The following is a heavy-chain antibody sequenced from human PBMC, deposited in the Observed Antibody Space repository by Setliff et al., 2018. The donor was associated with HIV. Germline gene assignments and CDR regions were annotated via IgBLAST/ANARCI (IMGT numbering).Heavy chain of an antibody. J-gene: IGHJ4*02. CDR1: GFTFRNYG. Sequence: GSLRLSCGASGFTFRNYGMHWVRQAPGKGLEWVAVIWLDERSKYYADSVKGRFTISRDNSKNTMYLQMNSLRAEDTAVYYCARDGDDYDSSGGWIVNYFDYWAQGTLVTVSS. CDR3: ARDGDDYDSSGGWIVNYFDY. D-gene: IGHD3-10*01. V-gene: IGHV3-33*08. CDR2: IWLDERSK.